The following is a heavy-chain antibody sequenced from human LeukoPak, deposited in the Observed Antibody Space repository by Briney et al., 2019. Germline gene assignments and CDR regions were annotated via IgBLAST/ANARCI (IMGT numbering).Heavy chain of an antibody. J-gene: IGHJ4*02. D-gene: IGHD1-26*01. V-gene: IGHV4-39*01. CDR3: ARRGRIVGATRGYYFDY. CDR2: IYYSGST. CDR1: GGSISSSSYY. Sequence: SETLSLTCTVSGGSISSSSYYWGWIRQPPGKGLEWIGSIYYSGSTYYNPSLKSRVTTSVDTSKNQFSLKLSSVTAADTAVYYCARRGRIVGATRGYYFDYWGQGTLVTVSS.